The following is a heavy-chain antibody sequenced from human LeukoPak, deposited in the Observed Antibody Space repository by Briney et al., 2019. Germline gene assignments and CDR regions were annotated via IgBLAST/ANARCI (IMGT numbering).Heavy chain of an antibody. J-gene: IGHJ4*02. V-gene: IGHV3-9*01. Sequence: GRSLRLSCAASGFTFDDYAMHWVRQAPGKGLEWVSGISWNSGSIGYADSVKGRFTISRDNAKNSLYLQMNSLRAEDTALYYCAKERTDYDILTGYYDYWGQGTLVTVSS. D-gene: IGHD3-9*01. CDR2: ISWNSGSI. CDR3: AKERTDYDILTGYYDY. CDR1: GFTFDDYA.